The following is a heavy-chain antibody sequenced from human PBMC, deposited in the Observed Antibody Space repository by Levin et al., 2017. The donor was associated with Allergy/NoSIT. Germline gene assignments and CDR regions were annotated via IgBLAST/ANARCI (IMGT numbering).Heavy chain of an antibody. D-gene: IGHD1-26*01. Sequence: GGSLRLSCAASGFTFSSYAMHWVRQAPGKGLEWVAVISYDGSNKYYADSVKGRFTISRDNSKNTLYLQMNSLRAEDTAVYYCARDGVGATLGYWGQGTLVTVSS. V-gene: IGHV3-30-3*01. CDR3: ARDGVGATLGY. CDR1: GFTFSSYA. CDR2: ISYDGSNK. J-gene: IGHJ4*02.